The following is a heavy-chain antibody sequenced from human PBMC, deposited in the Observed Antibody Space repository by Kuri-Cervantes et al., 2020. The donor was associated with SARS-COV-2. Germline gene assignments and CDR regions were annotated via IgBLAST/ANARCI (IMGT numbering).Heavy chain of an antibody. D-gene: IGHD3-10*01. CDR2: ISAYNGNT. V-gene: IGHV1-18*04. CDR3: AGSSIAPNYYYYGMDV. J-gene: IGHJ6*02. CDR1: GYTFTSYG. Sequence: ASVKVSCKASGYTFTSYGISWVRQAPGQGLEWVGWISAYNGNTNYAQKLQGRVTMTTDTSTSTAYMELRSLRSDDTAVYYCAGSSIAPNYYYYGMDVWGQGTTVTVSS.